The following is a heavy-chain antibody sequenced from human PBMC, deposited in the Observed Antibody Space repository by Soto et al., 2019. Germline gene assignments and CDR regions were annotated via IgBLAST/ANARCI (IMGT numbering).Heavy chain of an antibody. J-gene: IGHJ6*03. CDR1: GFTFSSYS. CDR3: ARGYCSGGSWGYCYMDV. V-gene: IGHV3-21*01. Sequence: GGSLRLSCAASGFTFSSYSMNWVRQAPGKGLEWVSSISSSSSYIYYADSVKGRFTISRDNAKNSLYLQMNSLRAEDTAVYYCARGYCSGGSWGYCYMDVWGKGTTVTVSS. CDR2: ISSSSSYI. D-gene: IGHD2-15*01.